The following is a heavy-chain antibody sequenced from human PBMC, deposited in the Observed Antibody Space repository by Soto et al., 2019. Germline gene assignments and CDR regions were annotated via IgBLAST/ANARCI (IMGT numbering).Heavy chain of an antibody. Sequence: ASVKVSCKASGDTFTRYSIHWMRLVTGQGLEWMGLINPSAGSTSNAQKFQGRVTMTTDTSTSTAYMELRSLRSDDTAVYYCARDQTYYDVLTGYYYANWFDYWGQGTLVTVSS. CDR3: ARDQTYYDVLTGYYYANWFDY. CDR2: INPSAGST. CDR1: GDTFTRYS. J-gene: IGHJ5*01. V-gene: IGHV1-46*01. D-gene: IGHD3-9*01.